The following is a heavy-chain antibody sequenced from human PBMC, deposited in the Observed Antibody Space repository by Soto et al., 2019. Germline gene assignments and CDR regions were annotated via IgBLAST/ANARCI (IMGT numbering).Heavy chain of an antibody. CDR1: GFTFSSYA. CDR2: ISGSGGST. CDR3: AKDPGTVFYDSSGYLAEYFQH. J-gene: IGHJ1*01. V-gene: IGHV3-23*01. Sequence: GGSLRLSCAASGFTFSSYAMSWVRQAPGKGLEWVSAISGSGGSTYYADSVKGRFTISRDNSKNTLYLQMNSLRAEDTAVYYCAKDPGTVFYDSSGYLAEYFQHWGQGTLVTVSS. D-gene: IGHD3-22*01.